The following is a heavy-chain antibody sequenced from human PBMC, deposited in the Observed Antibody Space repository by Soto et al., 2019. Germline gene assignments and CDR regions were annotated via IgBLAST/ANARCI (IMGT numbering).Heavy chain of an antibody. CDR3: AREGVAVAGTIYYGMDV. V-gene: IGHV6-1*01. Sequence: SQTLSLTCAISGDSVSSNSAAWNRIRQSPSRGLEWLGRTYYRSKWYNDYAVSVKSRITINPDTSKNQFSLQLNSVTPEDTAVYYCAREGVAVAGTIYYGMDVWGQGTTVTVSS. CDR2: TYYRSKWYN. CDR1: GDSVSSNSAA. D-gene: IGHD6-13*01. J-gene: IGHJ6*02.